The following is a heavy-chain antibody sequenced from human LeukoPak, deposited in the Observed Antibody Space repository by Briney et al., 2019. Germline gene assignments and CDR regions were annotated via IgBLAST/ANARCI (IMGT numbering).Heavy chain of an antibody. CDR2: TIGSGDSK. V-gene: IGHV3-23*01. CDR3: ASLYNDYGDY. J-gene: IGHJ4*02. CDR1: GFTFRNYG. Sequence: GGSLRLSCAASGFTFRNYGMSWVRQAPGKGLEWVSGTIGSGDSKFYADPVKGRFTISRDNSRNTLYLHMNSLRVDDTAVYYCASLYNDYGDYWGQGALVTDSS. D-gene: IGHD5-24*01.